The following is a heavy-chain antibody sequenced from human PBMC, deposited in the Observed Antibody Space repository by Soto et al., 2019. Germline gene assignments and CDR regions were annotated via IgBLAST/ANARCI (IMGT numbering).Heavy chain of an antibody. CDR2: ISSDGSDK. Sequence: QVQLVESGGGVVQPGRSLRLSCAASGFTFSSYGMHWVRQAPGKGLEWVAVISSDGSDKYYADSVKGRFTISRDNSKNTLYVQLNRMRAEDSALYCCARDRLYGAGLIDVWGQGTTVTVSS. CDR1: GFTFSSYG. V-gene: IGHV3-30-3*01. D-gene: IGHD3-10*01. CDR3: ARDRLYGAGLIDV. J-gene: IGHJ6*02.